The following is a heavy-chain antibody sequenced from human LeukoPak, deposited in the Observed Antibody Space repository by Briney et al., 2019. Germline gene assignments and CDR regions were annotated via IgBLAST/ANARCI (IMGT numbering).Heavy chain of an antibody. D-gene: IGHD2-2*01. CDR3: ARRVVPAAMRRVDYYYYMGV. CDR1: GGSISSSSYY. V-gene: IGHV4-39*01. J-gene: IGHJ6*03. Sequence: PSKTLSLTCTVSGGSISSSSYYWGWIRQPPGKGLEWIGSIYYSGSTYYNPSLKSRVTISVDTSKNQFSLKLSSVTAADTAVYYCARRVVPAAMRRVDYYYYMGVWGKGTTVTVSS. CDR2: IYYSGST.